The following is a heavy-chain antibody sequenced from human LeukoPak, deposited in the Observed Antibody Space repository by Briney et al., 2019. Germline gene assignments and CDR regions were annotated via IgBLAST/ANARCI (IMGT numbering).Heavy chain of an antibody. J-gene: IGHJ4*02. V-gene: IGHV4-34*01. D-gene: IGHD3-10*01. Sequence: PSETLSLTCAVYGGSFSGYYWSWIRQPPGKGLEWIGEINHSGSTNYNPSLKSRVTISVDTSKNQFSLKLSSVTAADTAVYYCARSLWFRGDFDYWGQGTLVTVSS. CDR2: INHSGST. CDR3: ARSLWFRGDFDY. CDR1: GGSFSGYY.